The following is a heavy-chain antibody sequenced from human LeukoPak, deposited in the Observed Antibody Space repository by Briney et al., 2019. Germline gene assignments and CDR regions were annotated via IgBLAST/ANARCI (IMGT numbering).Heavy chain of an antibody. V-gene: IGHV6-1*01. CDR3: ARRRTYYYGSGSYYRVGWFDP. J-gene: IGHJ5*02. CDR2: TYYRSKWYN. Sequence: SQTLSLTCAISGDSVSSNSAAWNWIRQSPSRGLEWLGRTYYRSKWYNDYAVSVKSRITINPDTSKNQFSLQLNSVTAADTAVYYCARRRTYYYGSGSYYRVGWFDPWGQGTLVTVSS. CDR1: GDSVSSNSAA. D-gene: IGHD3-10*01.